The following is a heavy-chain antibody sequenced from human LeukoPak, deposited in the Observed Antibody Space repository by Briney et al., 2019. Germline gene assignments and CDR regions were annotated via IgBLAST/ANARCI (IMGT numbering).Heavy chain of an antibody. D-gene: IGHD4-17*01. V-gene: IGHV4-39*01. J-gene: IGHJ6*02. Sequence: PSETLSLTCTVSGGSISSSSYYWGWIRQPPGKGLEWIGSIYYSGSTYYNPSLKSRVTISVDTSKNQFSLKLSSVTAADTAVYYCARRTTNHYYGMDVWGQGTTVTVSS. CDR1: GGSISSSSYY. CDR2: IYYSGST. CDR3: ARRTTNHYYGMDV.